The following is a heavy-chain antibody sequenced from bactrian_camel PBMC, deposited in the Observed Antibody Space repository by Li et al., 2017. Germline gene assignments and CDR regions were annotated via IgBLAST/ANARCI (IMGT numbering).Heavy chain of an antibody. Sequence: HVQLVESGGGSVQAGESLTLSCTASESTYRSICMAWFRQAPGSQRERVARIDSDGTTLYADSVKGRFTISKDKGRNTLVLQMNSLKPEDTATYYCAVKAGYCGPQWSQPSRIKYWGQGTQVT. CDR2: IDSDGTT. V-gene: IGHV3S53*01. CDR3: AVKAGYCGPQWSQPSRIKY. J-gene: IGHJ4*01. CDR1: ESTYRSIC. D-gene: IGHD2*01.